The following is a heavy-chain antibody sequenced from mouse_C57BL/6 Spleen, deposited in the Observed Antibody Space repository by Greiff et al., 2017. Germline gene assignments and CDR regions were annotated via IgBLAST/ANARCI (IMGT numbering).Heavy chain of an antibody. J-gene: IGHJ1*03. D-gene: IGHD1-1*01. CDR1: GFTFSSYT. CDR3: ARRYYYGSSWYFDV. V-gene: IGHV5-9*01. CDR2: ISGGGGNT. Sequence: EVMLVESGGGLVKPGGSLKLSCAASGFTFSSYTMSWVRQTPEKRLEWVATISGGGGNTYYPDSVKGRFTISRENAKKTLYRHMSSLRSEDTAVYYCARRYYYGSSWYFDVWGTGTTVTVSS.